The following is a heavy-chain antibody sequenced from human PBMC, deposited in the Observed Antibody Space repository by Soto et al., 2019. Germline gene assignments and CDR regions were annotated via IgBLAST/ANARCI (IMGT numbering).Heavy chain of an antibody. CDR3: ARAVRLVGDAFDI. CDR2: IRNKAYGETT. J-gene: IGHJ3*02. Sequence: GGSLRLSCTTSGFTFDDYPMSWFRQAPGKGLEWVSYIRNKAYGETTEYAASVKGRFIISRDDSTSIAFLQMNSLKTDDTAVYYCARAVRLVGDAFDIWGQGTMVTVSS. V-gene: IGHV3-49*03. D-gene: IGHD1-1*01. CDR1: GFTFDDYP.